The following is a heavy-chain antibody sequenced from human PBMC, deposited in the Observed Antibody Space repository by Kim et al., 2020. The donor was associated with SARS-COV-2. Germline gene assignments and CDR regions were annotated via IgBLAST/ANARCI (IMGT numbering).Heavy chain of an antibody. V-gene: IGHV3-74*01. CDR3: ARGPF. Sequence: GGSLRLSCAASGFTFSTYWMDWVRQAPGKGPVWVSRIDNDGSTTLYADSVKGRFTISRDNSKNTVFLQMTSLRADDTGVYYCARGPFWGPGTLVTVSS. CDR1: GFTFSTYW. J-gene: IGHJ4*02. CDR2: IDNDGSTT.